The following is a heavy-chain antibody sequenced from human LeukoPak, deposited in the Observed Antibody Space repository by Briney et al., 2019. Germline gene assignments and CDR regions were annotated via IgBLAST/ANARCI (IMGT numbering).Heavy chain of an antibody. CDR2: INPSGGST. D-gene: IGHD6-13*01. J-gene: IGHJ2*01. V-gene: IGHV1-46*01. CDR3: ARSDIAAAGIYWYFDL. Sequence: ASVKVSCKASGYTFTTSYMHWVRQAPGRGLEWMGIINPSGGSTSYAQKFQGRVTLTRDTSTSTVYVELSSLTSEDTAVYYCARSDIAAAGIYWYFDLWGRGTLVTVSS. CDR1: GYTFTTSY.